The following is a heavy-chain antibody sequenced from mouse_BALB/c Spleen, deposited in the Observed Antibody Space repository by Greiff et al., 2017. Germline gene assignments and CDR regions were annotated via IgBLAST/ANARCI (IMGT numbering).Heavy chain of an antibody. Sequence: VQLKQSGPGLVKPSQSLSLTCTVTGYSITSDYAWNWIRQFPGNKLEWMGYISYSGSTSYNPSLKSRISITRDTSKNQFFLQLNSVTTEDTATYYCARLRIYYGNYRDAMDYWGQGTSVTVSS. CDR2: ISYSGST. CDR1: GYSITSDYA. D-gene: IGHD2-1*01. J-gene: IGHJ4*01. CDR3: ARLRIYYGNYRDAMDY. V-gene: IGHV3-2*02.